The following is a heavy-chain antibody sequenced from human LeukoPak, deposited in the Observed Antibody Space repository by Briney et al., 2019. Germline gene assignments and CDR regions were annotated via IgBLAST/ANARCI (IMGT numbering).Heavy chain of an antibody. CDR1: GVSISNSSYY. V-gene: IGHV4-39*07. D-gene: IGHD5-12*01. J-gene: IGHJ5*02. CDR2: IYYSGST. Sequence: SETLSLTCIVSGVSISNSSYYWGWIRQPPGKGQEWIGSIYYSGSTYYNPSLKSRVTISVDTSKNQFSLKLSSVTAADTAVYYCARVIRYGYVVNNWFDPWGQGTLVTVSS. CDR3: ARVIRYGYVVNNWFDP.